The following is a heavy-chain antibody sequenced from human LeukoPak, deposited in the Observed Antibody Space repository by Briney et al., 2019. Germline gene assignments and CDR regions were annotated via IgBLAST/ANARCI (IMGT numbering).Heavy chain of an antibody. V-gene: IGHV1-8*03. J-gene: IGHJ6*03. Sequence: ASVKVSCKASGYTFTNYDINWVRQATGQGLEWVGWVNPYSGNTGYAQKFQGRVTITRNTAISTAYMELSSLRSEDTAVYYCARNLGYYYCYMDVWGKGTTVTISS. CDR1: GYTFTNYD. CDR2: VNPYSGNT. CDR3: ARNLGYYYCYMDV.